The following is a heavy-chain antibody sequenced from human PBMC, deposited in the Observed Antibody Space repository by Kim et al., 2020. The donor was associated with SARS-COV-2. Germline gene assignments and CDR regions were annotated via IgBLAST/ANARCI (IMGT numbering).Heavy chain of an antibody. CDR2: ISYDGSNK. V-gene: IGHV3-30*18. Sequence: GGSLRLSCAASGFTFSSYGMHWVRQAPGKGLEWVAVISYDGSNKYYADSVKGRFTISRDNSKNTLYLQMNSLRAEDTAVYYCAKDAWGDYYDSSGYYGYWGQGTLVTVSS. CDR3: AKDAWGDYYDSSGYYGY. D-gene: IGHD3-22*01. CDR1: GFTFSSYG. J-gene: IGHJ4*02.